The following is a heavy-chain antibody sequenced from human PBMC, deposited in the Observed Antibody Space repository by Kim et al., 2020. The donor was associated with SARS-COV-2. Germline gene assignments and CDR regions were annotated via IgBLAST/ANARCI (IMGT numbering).Heavy chain of an antibody. Sequence: GGSLRLSCAASGFIFTNFAMSWVRQAPGKGLEWVSGIGSGGTYYADSVRGSFTISRDNSQNTLYLQMDNLRADDTATYYCTRGYFGLDYWGQGTLVTVSS. CDR3: TRGYFGLDY. CDR1: GFIFTNFA. D-gene: IGHD3-9*01. CDR2: IGSGGT. J-gene: IGHJ4*02. V-gene: IGHV3-23*01.